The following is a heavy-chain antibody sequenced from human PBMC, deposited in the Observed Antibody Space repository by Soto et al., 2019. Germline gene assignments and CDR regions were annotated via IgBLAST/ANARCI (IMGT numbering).Heavy chain of an antibody. CDR1: GGPINGYY. CDR2: INHSGST. CDR3: ARNPNGIVVVPAAMGVYFDY. D-gene: IGHD2-2*01. Sequence: SETLSLTCAVYGGPINGYYWSWIRQPPGKGLEWIGEINHSGSTNYNPSLKSRVTISVDTSKNQFSLKLSSVTAADTAVYYCARNPNGIVVVPAAMGVYFDYWGQGTLVTVSS. J-gene: IGHJ4*02. V-gene: IGHV4-34*01.